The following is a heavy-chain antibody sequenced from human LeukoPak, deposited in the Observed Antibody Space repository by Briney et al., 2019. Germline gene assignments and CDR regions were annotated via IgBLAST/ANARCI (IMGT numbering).Heavy chain of an antibody. V-gene: IGHV4-34*01. CDR3: ARDLFGNDY. D-gene: IGHD2-21*01. CDR2: INHSGNT. Sequence: PGGSLRLSCAASGFTFSSYAMSWVRQPPGKGLEWIGEINHSGNTNYNPSLKSRVTISVDTSKNQFSLKLSSVTAADTAVYYCARDLFGNDYWGQGTLVTVSS. J-gene: IGHJ4*02. CDR1: GFTFSSYA.